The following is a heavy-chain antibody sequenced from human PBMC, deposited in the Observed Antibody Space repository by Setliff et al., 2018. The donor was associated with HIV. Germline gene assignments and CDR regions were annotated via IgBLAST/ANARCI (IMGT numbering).Heavy chain of an antibody. CDR1: GFTFSSYW. Sequence: VGSLRLSCAASGFTFSSYWMHWVRQVPGKGLVWVPRIKTDGTSTTYADSVKGRFTISRDDAKNTLYLQMNSLGGEDTAVYYCARGPSLTTVTTRGDYMDVWGKGTTVTVSS. J-gene: IGHJ6*03. D-gene: IGHD4-17*01. CDR2: IKTDGTST. V-gene: IGHV3-74*01. CDR3: ARGPSLTTVTTRGDYMDV.